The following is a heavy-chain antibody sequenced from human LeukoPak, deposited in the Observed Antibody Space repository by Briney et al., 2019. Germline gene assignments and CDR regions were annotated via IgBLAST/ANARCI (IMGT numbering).Heavy chain of an antibody. V-gene: IGHV3-7*01. Sequence: GGSLRLSCAASGFTFSSYWMTWVRQAPGKGLEWVAKIKQDGSEKYYVDSVKGRFTISRDNAKNSLYLQMNSLRAEDTAVYYCARGVYIAAAQYGYWGQGTLVTVSS. CDR2: IKQDGSEK. CDR3: ARGVYIAAAQYGY. J-gene: IGHJ4*02. CDR1: GFTFSSYW. D-gene: IGHD6-13*01.